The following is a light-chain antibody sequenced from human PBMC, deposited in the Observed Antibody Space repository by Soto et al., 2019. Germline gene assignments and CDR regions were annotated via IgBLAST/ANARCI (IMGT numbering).Light chain of an antibody. CDR2: GAS. Sequence: DLQVTQSPSSLSASVGDSVTITCRATQNIRTLLHWYQQKPGKAPKLLIQGASTLRSGVPSRFSGSGSGTDFTLTIMSLQPEDFATYYCQQSYSSSRTFGQGTKVEVK. CDR1: QNIRTL. CDR3: QQSYSSSRT. J-gene: IGKJ1*01. V-gene: IGKV1-39*01.